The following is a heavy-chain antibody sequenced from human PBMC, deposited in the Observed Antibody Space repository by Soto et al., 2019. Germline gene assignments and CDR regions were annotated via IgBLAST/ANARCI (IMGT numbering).Heavy chain of an antibody. J-gene: IGHJ6*02. CDR3: ARLAAAAPGYGMDG. D-gene: IGHD6-13*01. V-gene: IGHV3-30-3*01. CDR2: IYYDGSNK. Sequence: QVQLVESGGGVVQPGRSLRLSCAASGFTFSNHAMHWVRQAPGKGLEWVAFIYYDGSNKYYADSVKGRFTISRDNSKNTLYLEMNSLRAEDTAVYYCARLAAAAPGYGMDGWGQGTTVTVSS. CDR1: GFTFSNHA.